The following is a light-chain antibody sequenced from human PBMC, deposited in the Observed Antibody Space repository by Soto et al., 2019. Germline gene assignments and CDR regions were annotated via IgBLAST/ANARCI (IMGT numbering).Light chain of an antibody. CDR2: AAA. Sequence: DIQMTQSPSSLSASIGDRVTITCRASQGIRNDLGWYQQKPGKAPKRLIYAAASLQSGVPSRFSGSGSGTEFMRAISSLQPEDFANYYCLQHITYPPTFGQGTKVEIK. V-gene: IGKV1-17*01. CDR3: LQHITYPPT. J-gene: IGKJ1*01. CDR1: QGIRND.